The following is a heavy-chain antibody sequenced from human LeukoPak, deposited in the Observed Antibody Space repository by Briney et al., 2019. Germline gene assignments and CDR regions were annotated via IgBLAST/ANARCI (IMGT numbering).Heavy chain of an antibody. Sequence: PGGSLRLSCAASGFTVSSRYVTWVRQGPGKGLEWVSVIYSGVRADYADSVKGRFTISRDNSKNTVYLQMNSLRVEDTAVYYCARDLSSYGGYYFDYWGQGTLVTVSS. J-gene: IGHJ4*02. CDR1: GFTVSSRY. V-gene: IGHV3-53*01. CDR3: ARDLSSYGGYYFDY. D-gene: IGHD5-18*01. CDR2: IYSGVRA.